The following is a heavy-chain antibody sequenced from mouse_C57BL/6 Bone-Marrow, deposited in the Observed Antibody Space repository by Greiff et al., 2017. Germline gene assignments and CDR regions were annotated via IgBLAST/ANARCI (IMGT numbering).Heavy chain of an antibody. CDR1: GFTFSSYA. Sequence: EVKLVESGGGLVKPGGSLKLSCAASGFTFSSYAMSWVRQTPDKRLEWVATISDGGSYTYYPDNVKGRFTISRDNAKNNLYLQMSHLKSEDTAMYYCAREIYDGYYVPFAYWGQGTLVTVSA. V-gene: IGHV5-4*01. D-gene: IGHD2-3*01. J-gene: IGHJ3*01. CDR3: AREIYDGYYVPFAY. CDR2: ISDGGSYT.